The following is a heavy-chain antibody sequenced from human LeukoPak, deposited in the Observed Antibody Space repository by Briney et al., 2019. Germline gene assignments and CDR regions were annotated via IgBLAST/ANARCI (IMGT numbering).Heavy chain of an antibody. V-gene: IGHV1-69*13. Sequence: SVKVSCKASGGTFSSCAISWVRQAPGQGLEWMGGIIPIFGTANYAQKFQGRVTITADESTSTAYMELSSLRSEDTAVYYCARRARGYSYGYDYWGQGTLVTVSS. CDR3: ARRARGYSYGYDY. CDR2: IIPIFGTA. J-gene: IGHJ4*02. D-gene: IGHD5-18*01. CDR1: GGTFSSCA.